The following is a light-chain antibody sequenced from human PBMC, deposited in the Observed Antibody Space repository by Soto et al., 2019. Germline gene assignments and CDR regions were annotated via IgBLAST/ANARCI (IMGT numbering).Light chain of an antibody. CDR2: DAS. V-gene: IGKV3-11*01. J-gene: IGKJ1*01. Sequence: EIVLTQSPATLSLSPGERATLSCRASQSVSSYLAWYQKKPGQAPRLLIYDASNRATGIPARFSGSGSGTDFTLTISSLEPEDFAVYYCQQYDNWPWTFGQGTRWIS. CDR3: QQYDNWPWT. CDR1: QSVSSY.